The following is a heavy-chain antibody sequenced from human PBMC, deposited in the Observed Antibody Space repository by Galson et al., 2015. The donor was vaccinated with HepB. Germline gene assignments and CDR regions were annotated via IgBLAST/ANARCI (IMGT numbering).Heavy chain of an antibody. D-gene: IGHD1-26*01. CDR2: ISAYNGNT. V-gene: IGHV1-18*01. J-gene: IGHJ4*02. CDR3: AREGWELSYFDY. Sequence: SVKVSCKASGYTFTTYTISWVRRAPGQGLEWMGWISAYNGNTNYAQKFQGRVTMTTDTSTSTAYMELRSLRSDDTAVYYCAREGWELSYFDYWGRGSLVTVSS. CDR1: GYTFTTYT.